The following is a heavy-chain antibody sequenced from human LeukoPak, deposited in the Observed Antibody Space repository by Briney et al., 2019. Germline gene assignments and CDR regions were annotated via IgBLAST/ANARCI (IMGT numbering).Heavy chain of an antibody. Sequence: GASGKLSCKASGRRFNPYAITWVREAPGHGQGGGGGITPIFGTANYAQKFQRRVTINTDESATTTYMELSSLRLEDTAIYDCARVIRGDNGFDYWGQGTLDTVSS. CDR3: ARVIRGDNGFDY. CDR1: GRRFNPYA. CDR2: ITPIFGTA. V-gene: IGHV1-69*05. D-gene: IGHD2-8*01. J-gene: IGHJ4*02.